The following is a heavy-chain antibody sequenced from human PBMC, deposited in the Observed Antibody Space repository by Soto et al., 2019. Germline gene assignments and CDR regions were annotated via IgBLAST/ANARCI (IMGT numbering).Heavy chain of an antibody. CDR1: GGSISSYY. J-gene: IGHJ4*02. CDR3: ARLRYTPSYFDY. V-gene: IGHV4-59*08. CDR2: IYYSGST. Sequence: SETLSLTCTVSGGSISSYYWSWIRQPPGKGLEWIGYIYYSGSTNYNPSLKSRVTISVDTSKNQFSLKLSSVTAADTAVYYCARLRYTPSYFDYWGQGTLVTVSS. D-gene: IGHD1-1*01.